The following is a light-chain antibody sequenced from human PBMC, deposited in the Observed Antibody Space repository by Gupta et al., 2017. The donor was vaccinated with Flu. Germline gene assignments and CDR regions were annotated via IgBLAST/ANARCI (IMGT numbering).Light chain of an antibody. Sequence: ATLSLSPGERATLSCSASQSVSFYLAWYQQKPGQAPRLLIYDASNSATGIPARFSGSGSGTDFNLTISSLEPEDFALYYCQQHSNWPPITFGQGTPLEIK. V-gene: IGKV3-11*01. CDR2: DAS. J-gene: IGKJ5*01. CDR3: QQHSNWPPIT. CDR1: QSVSFY.